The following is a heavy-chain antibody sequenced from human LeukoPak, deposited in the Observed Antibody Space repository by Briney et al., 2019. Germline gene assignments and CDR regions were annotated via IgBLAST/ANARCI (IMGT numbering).Heavy chain of an antibody. CDR1: GYTFTGYY. CDR2: ISPNSGGT. Sequence: ASVKVSCKASGYTFTGYYMHWVRQAPGQGLEWMGWISPNSGGTNYAQKFQGRVTMTRDTSISTAYMELSRLRSDDTAVYYCARGGYYDFWSGLPYYYYMDVWGKGTTVTVSS. CDR3: ARGGYYDFWSGLPYYYYMDV. D-gene: IGHD3-3*01. V-gene: IGHV1-2*02. J-gene: IGHJ6*03.